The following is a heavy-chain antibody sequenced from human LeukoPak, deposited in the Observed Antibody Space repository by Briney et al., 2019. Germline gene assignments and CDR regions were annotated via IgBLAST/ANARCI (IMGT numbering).Heavy chain of an antibody. CDR3: AKSWGEWCSLDL. V-gene: IGHV1-2*02. CDR1: GHTFTDRY. Sequence: GASVKVSCRSSGHTFTDRYIHWVRQAPGQGLEWMGWIIPSSGGTTYAQNFQGRVTMTRDTSIATAFMELTRLTSDDTAVYYCAKSWGEWCSLDLWGQGTVVTVSS. J-gene: IGHJ4*03. CDR2: IIPSSGGT. D-gene: IGHD2-15*01.